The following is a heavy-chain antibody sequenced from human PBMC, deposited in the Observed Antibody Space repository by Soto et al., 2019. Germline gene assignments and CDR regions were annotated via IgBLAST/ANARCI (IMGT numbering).Heavy chain of an antibody. J-gene: IGHJ3*02. CDR3: ARTKETDYGDYPTTVAFDI. Sequence: AAVKVSCKASGYTFTSYYMHWVRQAPGQGLEWMGIINPSGGSTSYAQKFQGRVTMTRDTSTSTVYMELSSLRSEDTAVYYCARTKETDYGDYPTTVAFDIWGQGTMVTV. D-gene: IGHD4-17*01. CDR2: INPSGGST. CDR1: GYTFTSYY. V-gene: IGHV1-46*01.